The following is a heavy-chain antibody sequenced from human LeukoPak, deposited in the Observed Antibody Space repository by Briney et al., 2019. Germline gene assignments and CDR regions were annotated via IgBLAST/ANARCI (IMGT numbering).Heavy chain of an antibody. D-gene: IGHD6-6*01. V-gene: IGHV1-18*01. CDR2: ISAYNGNT. J-gene: IGHJ5*02. CDR3: ARDWTRYSSSDWFDP. CDR1: GYTFTSYG. Sequence: ASVKVSCKASGYTFTSYGISWVRQAPGQGLEWMGWISAYNGNTNYAQKLQGRVTMTTDTSTSTAYMELRSLRSGDTAVYYCARDWTRYSSSDWFDPWGQGTLVTVSS.